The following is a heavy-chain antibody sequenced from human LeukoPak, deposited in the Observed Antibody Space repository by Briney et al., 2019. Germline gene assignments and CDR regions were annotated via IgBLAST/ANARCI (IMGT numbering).Heavy chain of an antibody. J-gene: IGHJ3*02. V-gene: IGHV4-61*02. Sequence: SETLSLTCTVSGGSISSSSYYWSWIRQPAGKGLEWIGRIYTSGSTNYNPSLKSRVTISVDTSKNQFSLKLSSVTAADTAVYYCARRPGADRAYDAFDIWGQGTMVTVSS. CDR3: ARRPGADRAYDAFDI. CDR2: IYTSGST. D-gene: IGHD3-10*01. CDR1: GGSISSSSYY.